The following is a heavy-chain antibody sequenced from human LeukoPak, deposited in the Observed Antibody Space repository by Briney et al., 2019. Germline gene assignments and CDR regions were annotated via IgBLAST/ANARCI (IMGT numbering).Heavy chain of an antibody. CDR1: GGSFSGYY. V-gene: IGHV4-34*01. CDR2: INHSGST. J-gene: IGHJ4*02. Sequence: SETLSLTCAVYGGSFSGYYWSWIRQPPGKGLEWIGEINHSGSTNYNPSLKSRVTISVDTSKNQFSLKLSSVTAADTAVYYCARVFPGNDFWSGYYNAGLAPLMYFDYWGQGTLVTVSS. CDR3: ARVFPGNDFWSGYYNAGLAPLMYFDY. D-gene: IGHD3-3*01.